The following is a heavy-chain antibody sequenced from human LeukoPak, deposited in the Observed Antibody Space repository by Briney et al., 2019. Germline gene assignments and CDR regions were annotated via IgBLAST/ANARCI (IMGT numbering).Heavy chain of an antibody. D-gene: IGHD3-10*01. CDR3: ARAYYYGSGSYIPDY. V-gene: IGHV3-21*01. J-gene: IGHJ4*02. Sequence: GGSLRLSCAASGFTFRSYSMNWVRQAPGKGLEWVSAIDPSSTYIYYADSVKGRFTISRDNAKNSLYLQMNSLRAEDTAVYYCARAYYYGSGSYIPDYWGQGTLVTVSS. CDR2: IDPSSTYI. CDR1: GFTFRSYS.